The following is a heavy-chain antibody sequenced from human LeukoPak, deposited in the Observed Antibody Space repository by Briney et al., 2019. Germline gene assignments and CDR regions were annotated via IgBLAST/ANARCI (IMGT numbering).Heavy chain of an antibody. D-gene: IGHD4-23*01. CDR3: AGHQRGNSDAFDI. Sequence: SETLSLTCTVSGGSISSYYWSWIRQPPGKGLEWIGYTYYSGSTNYNPSLKSRVTISVDMSKNQFSLKLRSVTAADTAVYYCAGHQRGNSDAFDIWGQGTMVTVSS. V-gene: IGHV4-59*03. CDR2: TYYSGST. CDR1: GGSISSYY. J-gene: IGHJ3*02.